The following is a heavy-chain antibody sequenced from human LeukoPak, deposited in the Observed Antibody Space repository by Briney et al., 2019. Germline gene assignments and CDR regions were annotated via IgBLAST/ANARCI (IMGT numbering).Heavy chain of an antibody. CDR2: MYYSGST. J-gene: IGHJ5*02. V-gene: IGHV4-30-4*01. D-gene: IGHD3-22*01. CDR1: GGSISSGDYY. CDR3: ARPYYYDSRIDP. Sequence: SETLSLTCTVSGGSISSGDYYWSWIRQPPGKGLEWIAYMYYSGSTYYNPSLKSRVTMSADTSKNQLSLQLSSVTAADTAVYYCARPYYYDSRIDPWGQGILVTVSS.